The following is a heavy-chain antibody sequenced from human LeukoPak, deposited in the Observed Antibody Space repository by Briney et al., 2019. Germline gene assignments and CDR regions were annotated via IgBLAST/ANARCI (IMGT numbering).Heavy chain of an antibody. J-gene: IGHJ3*02. Sequence: GGSLRLSCAASGFTFNSYAMSWVRQAPGKGLEWVSAISARGGTTYYADSVKGRFTISRDNAKSSLYLQMNSLRAEDTAVYYCATEVGTPDIRSAFEIWGQGTMVTVSS. V-gene: IGHV3-23*01. CDR2: ISARGGTT. D-gene: IGHD2-15*01. CDR1: GFTFNSYA. CDR3: ATEVGTPDIRSAFEI.